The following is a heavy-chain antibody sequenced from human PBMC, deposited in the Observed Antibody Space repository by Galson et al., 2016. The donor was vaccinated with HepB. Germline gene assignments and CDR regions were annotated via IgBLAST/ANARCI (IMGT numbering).Heavy chain of an antibody. CDR1: GFPISSYE. D-gene: IGHD3-9*01. J-gene: IGHJ4*02. V-gene: IGHV3-48*03. CDR2: ISSSGSTI. Sequence: SLRLSCAGSGFPISSYEMNWVRQAPGKGLEWISYISSSGSTIHYADSVKGRFTISRDNAKNSLYLQMNSLRAEDTAVYYCARFGVGIFSYYFDHWGQGNLVTVSS. CDR3: ARFGVGIFSYYFDH.